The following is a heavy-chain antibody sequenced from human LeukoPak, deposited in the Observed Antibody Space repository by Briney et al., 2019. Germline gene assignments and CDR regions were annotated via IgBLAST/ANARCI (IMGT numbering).Heavy chain of an antibody. CDR3: ARPLGSLKEYWWFDP. D-gene: IGHD2/OR15-2a*01. V-gene: IGHV1-18*01. Sequence: ASVKVSFKTSGYSFTNYGISWVRQAPGQGLEWMGWISAYNANTNYAQKLQGRVTMTTDTSISTAYMELSSLRYDDTAVYYCARPLGSLKEYWWFDPWGQGTLVTVSS. J-gene: IGHJ5*02. CDR2: ISAYNANT. CDR1: GYSFTNYG.